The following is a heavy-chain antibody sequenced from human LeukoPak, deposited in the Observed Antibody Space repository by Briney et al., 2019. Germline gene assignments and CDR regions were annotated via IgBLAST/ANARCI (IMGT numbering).Heavy chain of an antibody. D-gene: IGHD3-22*01. CDR1: GFTFNNYA. CDR2: ISGSGGST. J-gene: IGHJ4*02. CDR3: AKGDSTYYYDSSGYM. V-gene: IGHV3-23*01. Sequence: GGSPRLSCAASGFTFNNYAMSRVRQAPGKGLEWVSVISGSGGSTDYADSVKGRFTISRDNSKNTLYLQMNSLRAEDTAVYYCAKGDSTYYYDSSGYMWGQGTLVTVSS.